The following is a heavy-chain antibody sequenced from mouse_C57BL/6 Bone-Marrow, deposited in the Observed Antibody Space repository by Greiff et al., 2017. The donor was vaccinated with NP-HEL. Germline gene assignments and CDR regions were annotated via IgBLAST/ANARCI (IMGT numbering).Heavy chain of an antibody. Sequence: EVQLVESGGGLVKPGGSLKLSCAASGFTFSDYGMHWVRQAPEKGLEWVAYISSGSSTIYYADTVQGRCTISRDNAKNTLFLQMTSLRSEDTAMYYCARGDYDGYYFDYWGQGTTLTVSS. V-gene: IGHV5-17*01. CDR1: GFTFSDYG. CDR3: ARGDYDGYYFDY. CDR2: ISSGSSTI. D-gene: IGHD1-2*01. J-gene: IGHJ2*01.